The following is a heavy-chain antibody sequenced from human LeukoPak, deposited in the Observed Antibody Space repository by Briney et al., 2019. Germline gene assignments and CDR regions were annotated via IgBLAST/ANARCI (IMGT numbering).Heavy chain of an antibody. J-gene: IGHJ4*02. CDR2: IKGDGSST. D-gene: IGHD4-17*01. V-gene: IGHV3-74*01. CDR1: GFTFSTYW. Sequence: GGSLRLSCAASGFTFSTYWMHWVRQAPGKGLVWVARIKGDGSSTIYADSVKGRFTISRDNSKNTLYLQTSSPRAEDTAVYYCARASTTVPNLLDHWGRGTLVTVSS. CDR3: ARASTTVPNLLDH.